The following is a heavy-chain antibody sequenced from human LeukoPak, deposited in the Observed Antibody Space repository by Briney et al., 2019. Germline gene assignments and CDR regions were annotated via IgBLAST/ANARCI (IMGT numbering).Heavy chain of an antibody. CDR3: ARLSDIVVVVAAAFDY. V-gene: IGHV1-18*01. CDR1: GYTFTSYG. Sequence: GASVNVSCKASGYTFTSYGISWVRQAPGQGLEWMGWISAYNGNTNYAQTLQGRVTMTTDTSTSTAYMELRSLRSDDTAVYYCARLSDIVVVVAAAFDYWGQGTLVTVSS. CDR2: ISAYNGNT. J-gene: IGHJ4*02. D-gene: IGHD2-15*01.